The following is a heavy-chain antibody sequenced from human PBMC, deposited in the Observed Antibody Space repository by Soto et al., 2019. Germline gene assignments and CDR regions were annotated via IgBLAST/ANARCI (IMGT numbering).Heavy chain of an antibody. CDR1: GDSVSSNSAA. Sequence: SQTLSLTCAISGDSVSSNSAAWNWIRQSPSRGLEWLGRTYYRSKWYNDYAVSVKSRITINPDTSKNQFSLQLNSVTPEDMAVYYCARDGGDDIVVVPAAIPGTLNWFDPWGQGTLVTVSS. J-gene: IGHJ5*02. CDR3: ARDGGDDIVVVPAAIPGTLNWFDP. CDR2: TYYRSKWYN. D-gene: IGHD2-2*01. V-gene: IGHV6-1*01.